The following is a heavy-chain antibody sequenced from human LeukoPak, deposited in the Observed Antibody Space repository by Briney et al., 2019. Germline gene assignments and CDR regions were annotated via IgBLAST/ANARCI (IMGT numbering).Heavy chain of an antibody. J-gene: IGHJ3*02. CDR3: ARQAVGSSSWYGYAFDI. V-gene: IGHV5-10-1*01. CDR2: IDPSDSYT. Sequence: GESLRIYCKGSGYSFTSCWISWVRQMPGKGLEWMGRIDPSDSYTNYSPSFQGHVTISADKSISTAYLQWSSLKASDTAMYYCARQAVGSSSWYGYAFDIWGQGTMVTVSS. D-gene: IGHD6-13*01. CDR1: GYSFTSCW.